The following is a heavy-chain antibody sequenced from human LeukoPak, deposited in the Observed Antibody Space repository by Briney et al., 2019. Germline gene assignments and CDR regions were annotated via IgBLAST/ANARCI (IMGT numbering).Heavy chain of an antibody. J-gene: IGHJ4*02. CDR3: AGWKFGFDY. V-gene: IGHV4-34*01. CDR2: INHSGST. D-gene: IGHD1-1*01. CDR1: GGSFSGYY. Sequence: SETLSLTCAVYGGSFSGYYWGWIRQPPGKGLEWSGEINHSGSTNYNPSLKSRVTISVDTSKNQFSLKLSSVTAADTAVYYCAGWKFGFDYWGQGTLVTVSS.